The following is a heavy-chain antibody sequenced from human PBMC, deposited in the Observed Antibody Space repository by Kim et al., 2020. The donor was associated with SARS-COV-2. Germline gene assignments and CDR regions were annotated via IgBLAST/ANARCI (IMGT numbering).Heavy chain of an antibody. V-gene: IGHV3-9*01. CDR3: AKSSGWYAGYFDY. J-gene: IGHJ4*02. Sequence: YADSVKGRFTISRDNAKNSLYLQMNSLRAEDTALYYCAKSSGWYAGYFDYWGQGTLVTVSS. D-gene: IGHD6-19*01.